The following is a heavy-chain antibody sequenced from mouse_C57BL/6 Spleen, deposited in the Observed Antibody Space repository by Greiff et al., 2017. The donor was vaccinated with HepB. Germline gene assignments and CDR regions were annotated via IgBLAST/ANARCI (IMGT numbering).Heavy chain of an antibody. Sequence: EVMLVESGGGLVKPGGSLKLSCAASGFTFSSYAMSWVRQTPEKRLEWVATISDGGSYTYYPDNVKGRFTISRDNAKNNPYLQMSHLKSEDTAMYYGARDGTGTGYFDVWGTGTTVTVSS. CDR2: ISDGGSYT. CDR1: GFTFSSYA. J-gene: IGHJ1*03. V-gene: IGHV5-4*01. D-gene: IGHD4-1*01. CDR3: ARDGTGTGYFDV.